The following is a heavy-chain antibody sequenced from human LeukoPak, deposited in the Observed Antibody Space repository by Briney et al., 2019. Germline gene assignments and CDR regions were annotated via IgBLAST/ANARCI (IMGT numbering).Heavy chain of an antibody. D-gene: IGHD1-26*01. CDR3: AKINSGTYLSYFDY. CDR1: GFTFSSYA. J-gene: IGHJ4*02. CDR2: ISGSGSST. V-gene: IGHV3-23*01. Sequence: GGSLRLSCAASGFTFSSYAMSWVRQAPGKGLEWVSTISGSGSSTYYADSVKGRFTISRDNSKNTLYLQMNSLRAEDTAVYYCAKINSGTYLSYFDYWGQGALVTVSS.